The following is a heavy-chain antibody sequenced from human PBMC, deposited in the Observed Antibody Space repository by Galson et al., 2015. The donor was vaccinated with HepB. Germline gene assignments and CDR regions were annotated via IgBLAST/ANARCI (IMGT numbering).Heavy chain of an antibody. Sequence: SVKVSCKASGYTFTGYYMHWVRQAPGQGLEWMGRINPNSGGTNYAQKFQGRVTMTRDTSISTAYMELSRLRSDDTAVYYCARGYGSGRRYGDYYYYMDVWGKGTTVTVSS. V-gene: IGHV1-2*06. CDR2: INPNSGGT. J-gene: IGHJ6*03. CDR3: ARGYGSGRRYGDYYYYMDV. D-gene: IGHD3-10*01. CDR1: GYTFTGYY.